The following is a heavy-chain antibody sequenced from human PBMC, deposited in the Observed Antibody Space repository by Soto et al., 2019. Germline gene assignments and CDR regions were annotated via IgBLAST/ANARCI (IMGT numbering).Heavy chain of an antibody. D-gene: IGHD2-2*01. J-gene: IGHJ4*02. CDR1: GFTFNNYA. V-gene: IGHV3-23*01. CDR3: AKTFLARYCSSSICYDPADYFDY. CDR2: INNGGDNI. Sequence: LRLSCAASGFTFNNYAMSWVRQAPGKGLEWVSSINNGGDNIYYADSVKGRFTISRDNSKSTLYLQMNSLRAEDTAVYYCAKTFLARYCSSSICYDPADYFDYWGQGTLVTVSS.